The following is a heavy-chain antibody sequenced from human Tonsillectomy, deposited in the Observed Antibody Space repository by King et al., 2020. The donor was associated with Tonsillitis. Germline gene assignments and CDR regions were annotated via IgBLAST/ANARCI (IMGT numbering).Heavy chain of an antibody. V-gene: IGHV1-24*01. CDR3: ATRRHCSSCGCYTLAAFDI. D-gene: IGHD2-2*02. CDR1: GYTLTESS. Sequence: QLVQSGAEVKKPGASVKVSCKVSGYTLTESSMHWVRQAPGKGLEWMGGFDPEDVETIYAQKFQGRVTMTEDTSTDTGYMELSSLRSEDTAVDYCATRRHCSSCGCYTLAAFDIWGQGTMVTVSS. CDR2: FDPEDVET. J-gene: IGHJ3*02.